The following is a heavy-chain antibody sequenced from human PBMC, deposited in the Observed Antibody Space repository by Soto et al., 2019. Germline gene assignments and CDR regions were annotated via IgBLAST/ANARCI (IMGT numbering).Heavy chain of an antibody. CDR2: IIPIFGTA. J-gene: IGHJ4*02. CDR1: GGTFSSYA. Sequence: QVQLVQSGAEVKKPGSSVKVSCKASGGTFSSYAISWVRQAPGQGLEWMGGIIPIFGTANYAQKFQGRVTITADESTSTADMELTSLRSEDTAVYYCARSDNFPPRPAHYFDYWCQGTLVTVSS. CDR3: ARSDNFPPRPAHYFDY. V-gene: IGHV1-69*12.